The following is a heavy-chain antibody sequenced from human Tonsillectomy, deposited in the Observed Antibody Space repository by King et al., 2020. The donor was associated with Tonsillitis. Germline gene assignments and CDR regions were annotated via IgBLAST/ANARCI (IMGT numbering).Heavy chain of an antibody. D-gene: IGHD2-21*02. CDR2: INHSGST. CDR3: ARLGVVSADFDY. J-gene: IGHJ4*02. Sequence: VQLQQWGAGLLKPSETLSLTCAVYGGSFSGYYWSWIRQPPGKGLEWIGEINHSGSTNYNPSLKSRVTISVDTSKNQFSLKLSYVTAADTAVYYCARLGVVSADFDYWGQGTLVTVSS. CDR1: GGSFSGYY. V-gene: IGHV4-34*01.